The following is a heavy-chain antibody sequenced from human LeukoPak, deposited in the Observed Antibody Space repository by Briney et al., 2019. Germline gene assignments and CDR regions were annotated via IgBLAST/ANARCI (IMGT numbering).Heavy chain of an antibody. CDR1: GFTLSSHS. V-gene: IGHV3-23*01. D-gene: IGHD3-9*01. Sequence: GGSLRLSCAASGFTLSSHSMNWVSQAPGKGLEWVSAISGSGGSTYYADSVKGRFTISRDNSKNTLYLQMSSLRAEDTAVYYCAKTRYFDWLSYYYMDVWGKGTTVTISS. CDR3: AKTRYFDWLSYYYMDV. CDR2: ISGSGGST. J-gene: IGHJ6*03.